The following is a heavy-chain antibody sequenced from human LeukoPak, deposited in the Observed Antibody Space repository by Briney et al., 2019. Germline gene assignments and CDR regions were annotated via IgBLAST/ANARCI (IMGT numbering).Heavy chain of an antibody. D-gene: IGHD4-23*01. CDR2: IYYSGST. CDR1: GGSISSSSYY. J-gene: IGHJ4*02. CDR3: ARHDYGGNSVSDYFDY. Sequence: SETLSLTCTVSGGSISSSSYYCGWIRQPPGRGLEWIGSIYYSGSTYYNPSLKSRVTISVDTSKNQFSLKLSSVTAADTAVYYCARHDYGGNSVSDYFDYWGQGTLVTVSS. V-gene: IGHV4-39*01.